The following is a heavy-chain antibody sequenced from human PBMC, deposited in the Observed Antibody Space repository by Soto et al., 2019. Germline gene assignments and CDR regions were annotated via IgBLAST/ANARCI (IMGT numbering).Heavy chain of an antibody. D-gene: IGHD3-10*01. V-gene: IGHV4-30-2*01. CDR3: AARPYYYYGLDI. Sequence: PSETLSLTCTVSGGSISTPVYSWIWIRQPPGKAPEWIGYVYHNGNAYPNPSLKSRVTISLDGAKNRFSLKMTPVTAADTGLYYCAARPYYYYGLDIWGRGTTVTVSS. J-gene: IGHJ6*02. CDR2: VYHNGNA. CDR1: GGSISTPVYS.